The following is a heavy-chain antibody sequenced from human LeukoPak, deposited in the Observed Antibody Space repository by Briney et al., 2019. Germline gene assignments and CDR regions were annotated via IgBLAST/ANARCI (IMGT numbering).Heavy chain of an antibody. D-gene: IGHD3-9*01. CDR3: ARADDILTGYYSGGGEFDY. CDR1: GYSISSGYY. Sequence: SETLSLTCTVSGYSISSGYYWGWVRQPPGKGLEWIGSIYHSGSTYYNPSLKSRVTISVDTSKNQFSLKLSSVTAADTAVYYCARADDILTGYYSGGGEFDYWGQGTLVTVSS. J-gene: IGHJ4*02. V-gene: IGHV4-38-2*02. CDR2: IYHSGST.